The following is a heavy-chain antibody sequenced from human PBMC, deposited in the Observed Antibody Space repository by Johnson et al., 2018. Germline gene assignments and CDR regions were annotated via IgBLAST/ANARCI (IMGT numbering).Heavy chain of an antibody. CDR2: IWDDGSNK. Sequence: QVQLVQSGGGVVQPGRSLRLSCAASGFTFSSYGMHWVRQAPGKGLEWVAVIWDDGSNKSYADSVKGRFTISRDNSKNTLYLQMNSLRAEDTAVYYCARKYYGSGSYSFLGMDVWGQGTTVTVSS. CDR3: ARKYYGSGSYSFLGMDV. J-gene: IGHJ6*02. D-gene: IGHD3-10*01. CDR1: GFTFSSYG. V-gene: IGHV3-33*01.